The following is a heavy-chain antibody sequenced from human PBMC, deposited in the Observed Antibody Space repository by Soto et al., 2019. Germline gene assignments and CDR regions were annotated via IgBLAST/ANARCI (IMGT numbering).Heavy chain of an antibody. D-gene: IGHD3-10*01. Sequence: GSLRLSCAASGFAFSSYSMSWVRQAPGKGLEWVSSISSSSSYIYYADSVKGRFTISRDNAKNSLYLQMNSLRAEDTAVYYCARDILRDGSGSYKPHFYYYYGMDVWGQGTTVTVSS. CDR1: GFAFSSYS. CDR2: ISSSSSYI. J-gene: IGHJ6*02. CDR3: ARDILRDGSGSYKPHFYYYYGMDV. V-gene: IGHV3-21*01.